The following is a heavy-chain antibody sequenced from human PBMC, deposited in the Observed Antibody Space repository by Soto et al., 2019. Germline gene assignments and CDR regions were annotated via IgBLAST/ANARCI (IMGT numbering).Heavy chain of an antibody. Sequence: TRSLTCAVSGVSISSGGYSWSWIRQPPGKGLEWIGYIYHSGSTYYNPSLKSRVTISVDRSKNQFSLKLSSVTAADTAVYYCARKGLSSNWFDPWGQGTLVTVSS. V-gene: IGHV4-30-2*01. D-gene: IGHD3-16*02. CDR1: GVSISSGGYS. CDR3: ARKGLSSNWFDP. J-gene: IGHJ5*02. CDR2: IYHSGST.